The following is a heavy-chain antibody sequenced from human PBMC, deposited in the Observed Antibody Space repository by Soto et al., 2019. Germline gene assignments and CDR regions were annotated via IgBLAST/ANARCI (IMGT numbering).Heavy chain of an antibody. D-gene: IGHD5-12*01. J-gene: IGHJ4*02. CDR3: ARDIGGHTGYAIDY. V-gene: IGHV3-64*01. Sequence: GSLRLSCAASGFTFSTYAMHWVRQAPGKGLEYVSAISSDGGSTYYANSVKGRFTISRDNSKNTLYLQMGSLRAEDMAVYYCARDIGGHTGYAIDYWAQGTLSTVSS. CDR2: ISSDGGST. CDR1: GFTFSTYA.